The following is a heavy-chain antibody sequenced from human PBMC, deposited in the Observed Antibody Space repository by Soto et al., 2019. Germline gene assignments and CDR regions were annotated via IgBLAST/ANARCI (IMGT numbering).Heavy chain of an antibody. J-gene: IGHJ4*02. CDR3: ARAGSAASGNPFEY. D-gene: IGHD6-13*01. CDR2: IRFNGTNK. V-gene: IGHV3-33*01. Sequence: QEQLVESGGGVVQPGRSLGLSCAASGFSFSTYGMHWVRQAPGKGLEWLAVIRFNGTNKYYADSVRGRFTISRDNSRNTLYLQMSSLTVEDTAVYYCARAGSAASGNPFEYWGQGTLVTVTS. CDR1: GFSFSTYG.